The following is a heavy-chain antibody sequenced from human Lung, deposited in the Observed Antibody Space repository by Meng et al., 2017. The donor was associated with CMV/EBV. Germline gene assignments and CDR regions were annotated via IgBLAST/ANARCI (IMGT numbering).Heavy chain of an antibody. J-gene: IGHJ4*02. CDR1: GGSFSTYT. CDR2: LIPVLNKA. CDR3: ARGRGNQPLFDF. D-gene: IGHD2/OR15-2a*01. V-gene: IGHV1-69*10. Sequence: VQLVTSGAEVKKPGSSVKVACKTSGGSFSTYTFSWVRQAPGQGLEWMGGLIPVLNKAKSAPRFQDRVTFTADETTTTAYMELSSLTFEDTAVYFCARGRGNQPLFDFWGQGTLVTVSS.